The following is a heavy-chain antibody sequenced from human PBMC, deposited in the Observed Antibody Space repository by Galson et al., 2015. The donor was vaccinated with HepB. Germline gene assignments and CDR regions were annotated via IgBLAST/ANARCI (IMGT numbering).Heavy chain of an antibody. CDR2: ISYDGSNK. Sequence: SLRLSCAASGFTFSSYGMHWVRQAPGKGLEWVAVISYDGSNKYYADSVKGRFTISRDNSKNTLYLQMNSLRAEDTAVYYCAKVSGTSGMDVWGQGTTVTVSS. V-gene: IGHV3-30*18. CDR3: AKVSGTSGMDV. CDR1: GFTFSSYG. D-gene: IGHD6-13*01. J-gene: IGHJ6*02.